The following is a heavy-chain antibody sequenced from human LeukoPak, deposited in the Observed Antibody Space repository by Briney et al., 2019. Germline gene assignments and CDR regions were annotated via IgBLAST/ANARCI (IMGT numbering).Heavy chain of an antibody. J-gene: IGHJ4*02. CDR1: GGSLSGSY. D-gene: IGHD3-22*01. CDR2: INHGGST. V-gene: IGHV4-34*01. CDR3: ASLSGGTYYYDSSGYFVDY. Sequence: SETLSLTCAVYGGSLSGSYWTWIRQPPGKGLEWIGEINHGGSTNFNPSLKSRVAMSVDTSKNQFSLKLSSVTAADTAVYYCASLSGGTYYYDSSGYFVDYWGQGTLVTVSS.